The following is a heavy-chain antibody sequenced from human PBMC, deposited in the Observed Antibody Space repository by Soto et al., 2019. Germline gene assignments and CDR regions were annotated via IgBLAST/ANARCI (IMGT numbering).Heavy chain of an antibody. Sequence: GGSLRLSCAASGFTFSSYWMHWVRQAPGKGLVWVSRINSDGSSTSYADSVKGRFTISRDNAKNTLYLQMNSLRAEDTAVYYCARGDDYYYYYGMDVWGQGTTVTVSS. V-gene: IGHV3-74*01. CDR3: ARGDDYYYYYGMDV. CDR2: INSDGSST. J-gene: IGHJ6*02. CDR1: GFTFSSYW.